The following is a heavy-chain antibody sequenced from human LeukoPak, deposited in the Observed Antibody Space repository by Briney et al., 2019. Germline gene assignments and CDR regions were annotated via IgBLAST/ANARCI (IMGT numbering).Heavy chain of an antibody. CDR2: IWYDGSNK. CDR1: GFTFSSYG. CDR3: ATEYSYAFDI. D-gene: IGHD5-18*01. Sequence: GGSLRLSCAASGFTFSSYGTHWVRQAPGKGLEWVAVIWYDGSNKYYADSVKGRFTISRDNSKNTLYLQMNSLGAEDTAVYYCATEYSYAFDIWGQGTMVTVSS. J-gene: IGHJ3*02. V-gene: IGHV3-33*01.